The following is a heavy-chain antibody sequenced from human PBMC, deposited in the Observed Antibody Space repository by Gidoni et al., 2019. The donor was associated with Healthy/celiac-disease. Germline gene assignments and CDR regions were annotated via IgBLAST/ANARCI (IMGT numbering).Heavy chain of an antibody. D-gene: IGHD6-19*01. J-gene: IGHJ4*02. CDR3: AKDMAYSSGWYPAY. V-gene: IGHV3-9*01. CDR2: ISWKSGSI. CDR1: GFTFDDYA. Sequence: EVQLVESGGGLVQPGRSLRLSCAASGFTFDDYAMHWVRQAPGKGLEWVSGISWKSGSIGYADSVKGRFTISRDNAKNSLYLQMNSLRAEDTALYYCAKDMAYSSGWYPAYWGQGTLVTVSS.